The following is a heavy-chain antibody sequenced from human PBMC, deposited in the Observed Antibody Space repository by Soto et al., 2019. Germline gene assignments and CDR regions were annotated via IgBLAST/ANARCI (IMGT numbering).Heavy chain of an antibody. J-gene: IGHJ4*02. Sequence: QVQLVESGGGLVKPGGSLRLSCAASGFTFSDYYMNWIRQAPGKGLEWVSYISSSGDTIYYADSVKGRFTMSRDNAKNALYVQMDSLRAEDTAVYYCARGGVAYTSGWGIDYWGQGTLVTVSS. D-gene: IGHD6-19*01. V-gene: IGHV3-11*01. CDR3: ARGGVAYTSGWGIDY. CDR2: ISSSGDTI. CDR1: GFTFSDYY.